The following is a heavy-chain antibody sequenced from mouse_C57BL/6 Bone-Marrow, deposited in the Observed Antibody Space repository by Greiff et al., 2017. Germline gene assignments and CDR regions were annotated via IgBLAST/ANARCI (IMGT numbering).Heavy chain of an antibody. J-gene: IGHJ2*01. CDR2: INYDGSST. D-gene: IGHD4-1*01. CDR3: ARGDWVDFDY. CDR1: GFTFSDYY. V-gene: IGHV5-16*01. Sequence: EVKLMESEGGLVQPGSSMKLSCTASGFTFSDYYMAWVRQVPEKGLEWVANINYDGSSTYYLDSLKSRFIISRDNAKNILYLQMSSLKSEDTATYYCARGDWVDFDYWGQGTTLTVSS.